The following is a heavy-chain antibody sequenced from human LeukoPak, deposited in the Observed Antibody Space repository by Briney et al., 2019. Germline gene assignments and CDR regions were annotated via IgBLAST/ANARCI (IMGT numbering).Heavy chain of an antibody. D-gene: IGHD5-24*01. CDR3: ARREMATITPFFY. J-gene: IGHJ4*02. Sequence: RESLKISCKGSGYRFTTYWIGWVRQMPGKGLEWMGIIYPGDSDTRNSPSFQGQATISADKPINIAYLQWSSLKASDTAMYYCARREMATITPFFYWGQGSLVTVSS. V-gene: IGHV5-51*01. CDR2: IYPGDSDT. CDR1: GYRFTTYW.